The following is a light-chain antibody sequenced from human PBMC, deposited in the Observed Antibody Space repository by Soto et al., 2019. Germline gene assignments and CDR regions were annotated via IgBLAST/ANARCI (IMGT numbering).Light chain of an antibody. CDR2: DSS. V-gene: IGKV3-11*01. J-gene: IGKJ1*01. Sequence: EIELTQSPATLSLSPGETATLSCRASQNVDKFLAWYQQRPGQPPRLLIFDSSNRATGVPVRFSGSGSGTVFTLTIGSLEPEDSAVYYCQHYNSYSEAFGQGTKVELK. CDR1: QNVDKF. CDR3: QHYNSYSEA.